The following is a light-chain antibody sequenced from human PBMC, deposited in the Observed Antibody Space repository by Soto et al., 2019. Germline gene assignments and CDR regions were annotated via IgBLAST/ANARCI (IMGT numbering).Light chain of an antibody. Sequence: EIVLTQSPGTLSLSPGERATLSCRASQSVSSSYLAWYPQKPGQAPRLVIYGASSRATGIPDRFSGSGSGTDFNLTISRLETEDFAVYECQQYGSSAGTVGQGTKVDI. CDR3: QQYGSSAGT. CDR2: GAS. CDR1: QSVSSSY. J-gene: IGKJ1*01. V-gene: IGKV3-20*01.